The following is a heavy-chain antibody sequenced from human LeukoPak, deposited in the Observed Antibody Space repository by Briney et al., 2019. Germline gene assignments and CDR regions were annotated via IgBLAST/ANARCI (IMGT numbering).Heavy chain of an antibody. Sequence: ASVKVSCKASGYTFTSYGISWVRQAPGQGLEWMGWISAYNGNTNYAQKLQGRVTMTTDTSTSTAYMELRSLRSDDTAVYYCARSPSTYYDFWSVNYMDVWGKGTTVTVSS. CDR1: GYTFTSYG. CDR2: ISAYNGNT. V-gene: IGHV1-18*01. CDR3: ARSPSTYYDFWSVNYMDV. J-gene: IGHJ6*03. D-gene: IGHD3-3*01.